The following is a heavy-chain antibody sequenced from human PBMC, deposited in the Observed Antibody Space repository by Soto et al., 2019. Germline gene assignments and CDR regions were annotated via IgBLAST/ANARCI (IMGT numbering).Heavy chain of an antibody. CDR1: GFTLQNYA. J-gene: IGHJ5*02. V-gene: IGHV3-23*01. CDR2: LIGGHYGT. CDR3: AKGKSTEDIDWFDP. Sequence: GGSLGLSGTASGFTLQNYAMAWVRQAPGKGLEWVSTLIGGHYGTAYSYSVKGRFTVSRDNSKNCLYLQMNSLGVEDTAMYFCAKGKSTEDIDWFDPWGQGSLVTVSS.